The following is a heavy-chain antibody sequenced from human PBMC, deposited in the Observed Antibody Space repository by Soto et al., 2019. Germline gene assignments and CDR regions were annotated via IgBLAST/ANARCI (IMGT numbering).Heavy chain of an antibody. CDR3: ARPLDYYYAIDV. CDR1: GYTFSSFG. V-gene: IGHV1-18*01. J-gene: IGHJ6*02. Sequence: QVQLVQSGAEVKKPGASVKVSCKASGYTFSSFGINWVRQAPGQGLEWMGWISAYSGNTNYAQRFQGRVTMTTDTSTTTAYMELTSLRSDDTAVYYCARPLDYYYAIDVWGQGTTVTVSS. CDR2: ISAYSGNT.